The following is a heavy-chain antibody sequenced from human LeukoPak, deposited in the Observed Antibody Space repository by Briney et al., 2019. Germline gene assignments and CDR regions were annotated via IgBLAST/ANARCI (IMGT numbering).Heavy chain of an antibody. V-gene: IGHV3-21*01. CDR2: ISSSSSYI. J-gene: IGHJ4*02. D-gene: IGHD6-19*01. Sequence: GGSLRLSCAASGFTFSSYNMNWVRQAPGKGLEWVSSISSSSSYIYYADSVKGRFTISRDNAKNSLYLQMNSLRAEGTAVYYCARMYSSGWYDYWGQGTLVTVSS. CDR3: ARMYSSGWYDY. CDR1: GFTFSSYN.